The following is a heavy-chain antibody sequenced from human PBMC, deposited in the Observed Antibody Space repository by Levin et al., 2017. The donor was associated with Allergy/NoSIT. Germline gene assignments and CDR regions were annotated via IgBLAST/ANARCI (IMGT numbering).Heavy chain of an antibody. CDR1: GFTFSSYS. CDR3: ARDGGYSSSWLFDP. V-gene: IGHV3-21*01. D-gene: IGHD6-13*01. J-gene: IGHJ5*02. CDR2: ISSSSSYI. Sequence: GESLKISCAASGFTFSSYSMNWVRQAPGKGLEWVSSISSSSSYIYYADSVKGRFTISRDNAKNSLYLQMNSLRAEDTAVYYCARDGGYSSSWLFDPWGQGTLVTVSS.